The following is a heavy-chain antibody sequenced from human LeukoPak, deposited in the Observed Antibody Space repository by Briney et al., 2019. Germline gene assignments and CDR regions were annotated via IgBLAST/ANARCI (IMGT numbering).Heavy chain of an antibody. CDR1: GFTVSGNY. Sequence: GGSLRLSCAASGFTVSGNYMSWVRQAPGKGLEWVSVIHSGGSTDYADSVKGRFTISRDNSKNTLYLQMNSLRAEDTAVYYCALQNDSSPFDYWGQGTLVTVSS. CDR2: IHSGGST. V-gene: IGHV3-53*01. J-gene: IGHJ4*02. D-gene: IGHD3-22*01. CDR3: ALQNDSSPFDY.